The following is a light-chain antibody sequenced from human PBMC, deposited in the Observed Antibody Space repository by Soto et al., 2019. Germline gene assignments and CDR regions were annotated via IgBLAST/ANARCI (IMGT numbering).Light chain of an antibody. Sequence: LTQSPGTLSLSPGERATLSCRASQSVSSSYLAWYQQKPGQAPRLLIYGASSRATGIPDRFSGSGSGTDFTLTISRLEPEDFAVYYCQQYGSSPLFTFGQGTKLEIK. J-gene: IGKJ2*01. CDR1: QSVSSSY. CDR2: GAS. V-gene: IGKV3-20*01. CDR3: QQYGSSPLFT.